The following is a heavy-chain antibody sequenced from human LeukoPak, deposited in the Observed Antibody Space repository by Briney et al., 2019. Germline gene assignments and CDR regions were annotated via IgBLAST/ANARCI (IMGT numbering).Heavy chain of an antibody. CDR2: ISYDGSNK. D-gene: IGHD4-23*01. Sequence: GGSLRLSCAASGFTFSSYAMHWVRQAPGKGLEWVAVISYDGSNKYYADSVKGRFTISRDNSKNTLYLQMNSLRAEDTAVYYCARGDGGYGMDVWGQGTTVTVSS. J-gene: IGHJ6*02. V-gene: IGHV3-30*14. CDR1: GFTFSSYA. CDR3: ARGDGGYGMDV.